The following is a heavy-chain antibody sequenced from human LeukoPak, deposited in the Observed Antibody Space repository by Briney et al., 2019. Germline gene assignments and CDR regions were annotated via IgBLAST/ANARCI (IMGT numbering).Heavy chain of an antibody. J-gene: IGHJ4*02. CDR3: IRACPRIAVNGAEKKDC. D-gene: IGHD6-19*01. CDR2: INPSGGST. Sequence: ASVKVSCKASGYTFTTHYIHWVRQAPGQGLEWMGIINPSGGSTSYAPKFQGRVTMTADTSTNTVYMDLSSLRSEDTAVYYCIRACPRIAVNGAEKKDCWGQGTLVTVSS. V-gene: IGHV1-46*03. CDR1: GYTFTTHY.